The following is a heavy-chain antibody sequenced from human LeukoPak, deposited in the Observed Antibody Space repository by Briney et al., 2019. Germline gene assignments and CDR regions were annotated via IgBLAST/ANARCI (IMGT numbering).Heavy chain of an antibody. CDR2: IYYSGST. Sequence: SETLSLTCTVSGGSISSYYWSWIRQPPGKGLEWIGYIYYSGSTNYNPSLKSRVTISVDTSKNQFSLKLSSVTAADTAAYYCARMDYGDPFDYWGQGTLVTVSS. D-gene: IGHD4-17*01. J-gene: IGHJ4*02. V-gene: IGHV4-59*01. CDR3: ARMDYGDPFDY. CDR1: GGSISSYY.